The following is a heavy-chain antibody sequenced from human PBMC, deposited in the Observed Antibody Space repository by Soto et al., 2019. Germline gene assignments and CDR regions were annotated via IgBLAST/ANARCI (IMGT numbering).Heavy chain of an antibody. J-gene: IGHJ5*02. CDR1: GYKFTSYW. V-gene: IGHV5-51*01. Sequence: PGESLKISCRTSGYKFTSYWIAWVRQLPGKGLEWMGIIFPSDSNTRYSPSFQGQVTISADRSTSTVFLQWASLKASDTAVYFCARKDKSGYFNWFDPWGQGTLVTVSS. CDR2: IFPSDSNT. CDR3: ARKDKSGYFNWFDP. D-gene: IGHD6-25*01.